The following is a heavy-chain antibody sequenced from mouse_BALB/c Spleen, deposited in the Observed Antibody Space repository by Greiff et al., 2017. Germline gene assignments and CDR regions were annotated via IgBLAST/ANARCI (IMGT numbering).Heavy chain of an antibody. Sequence: EVKLMESGGGLVQPGGSLKLSCAASGFDFSRYWMSWVRQAPGKGLEWIGEINPDSSTINYTPSLKDKFIISRDNAKNTLYLQMSKVRSEDTALYYCARPGGLGLRIAYWGQGTLVTVSA. CDR1: GFDFSRYW. D-gene: IGHD3-1*01. J-gene: IGHJ3*01. V-gene: IGHV4-1*02. CDR3: ARPGGLGLRIAY. CDR2: INPDSSTI.